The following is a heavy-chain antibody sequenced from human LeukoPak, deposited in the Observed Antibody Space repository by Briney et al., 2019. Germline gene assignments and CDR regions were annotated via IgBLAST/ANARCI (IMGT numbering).Heavy chain of an antibody. CDR1: GGSFSGYY. J-gene: IGHJ5*02. CDR2: INHSGST. V-gene: IGHV4-34*01. CDR3: ARGALRFLEWFPYNWFDP. Sequence: PSETLSLTCAVYGGSFSGYYWSWIRQPPGKGLEWIGEINHSGSTNYNPSLKSRVTISVDTSKNQFSLKLSSVTAADTAVYYCARGALRFLEWFPYNWFDPWGQGTLVTVSS. D-gene: IGHD3-3*01.